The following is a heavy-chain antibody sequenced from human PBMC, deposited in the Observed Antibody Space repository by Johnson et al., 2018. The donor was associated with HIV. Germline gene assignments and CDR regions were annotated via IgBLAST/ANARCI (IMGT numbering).Heavy chain of an antibody. D-gene: IGHD3-10*01. CDR1: GFTFSSYG. V-gene: IGHV3-30*02. J-gene: IGHJ3*02. CDR3: AKGHPYYYGSGSYYNGDAFDI. CDR2: IRYDGSNK. Sequence: QVQLVESGGGVVQPGGSLRLSCAASGFTFSSYGMHWVRQAPGKGLEWVAFIRYDGSNKYYADSVKGRFTISRDNSKNTLYLQMNSLRAEDTAVYYCAKGHPYYYGSGSYYNGDAFDIWGQGTMVTVSS.